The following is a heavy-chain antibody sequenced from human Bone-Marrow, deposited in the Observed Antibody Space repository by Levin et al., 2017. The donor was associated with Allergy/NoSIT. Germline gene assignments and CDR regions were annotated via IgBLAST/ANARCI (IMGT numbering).Heavy chain of an antibody. V-gene: IGHV3-21*01. CDR3: ARGMYSGTYSVTSIFDI. J-gene: IGHJ3*02. CDR1: GFTFSDFS. CDR2: IGSRSRYI. Sequence: GGSLRLSCAASGFTFSDFSMNWVRQVPGKGLEWVSSIGSRSRYIYYADSLKGRFTVSRDNAKKSLYLQMNSLRADDTAVYYCARGMYSGTYSVTSIFDIWGQGTMVTISS. D-gene: IGHD1-26*01.